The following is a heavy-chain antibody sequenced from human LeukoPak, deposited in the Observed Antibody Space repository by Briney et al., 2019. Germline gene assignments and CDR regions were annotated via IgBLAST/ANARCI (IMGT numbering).Heavy chain of an antibody. CDR3: ARSGNTRAFDI. Sequence: SGPTELKPTQTLTLTCTFSGFSLSTSGVGVGWIRQPPGKALEWLALIYWDDDKRYSPSLKSRLTITKDTSKNQVVLTMTNMDPVDTATYYCARSGNTRAFDIWGQGTMVTVSS. D-gene: IGHD4-23*01. J-gene: IGHJ3*02. CDR2: IYWDDDK. V-gene: IGHV2-5*02. CDR1: GFSLSTSGVG.